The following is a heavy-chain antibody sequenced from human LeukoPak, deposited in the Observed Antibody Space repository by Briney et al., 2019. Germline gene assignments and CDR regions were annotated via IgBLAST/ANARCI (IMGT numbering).Heavy chain of an antibody. CDR1: GFTFSSYA. Sequence: GGSLRLSCAASGFTFSSYAMSWVRQAPGKGLEWISTISGSGGGTYYADSVKGRFTISRDNSKNTLSLQMNSLRAEDTAVYHCAKGLVGTEYFQHWGQGTLVTVSS. J-gene: IGHJ1*01. D-gene: IGHD2-8*02. CDR3: AKGLVGTEYFQH. CDR2: ISGSGGGT. V-gene: IGHV3-23*01.